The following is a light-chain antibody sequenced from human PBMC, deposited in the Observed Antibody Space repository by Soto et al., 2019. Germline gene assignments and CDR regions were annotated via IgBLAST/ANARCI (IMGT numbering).Light chain of an antibody. CDR3: SSYTSSSTPYV. Sequence: QSALTQPASVSGSPGQSITISCTGTSSDVGGYNYVSWYQQHPCKAPKLMIYEVSNRPSGVSNRFSGSKSGNTASLTISGLQAEDEADYYCSSYTSSSTPYVFGTGTKLTVL. CDR1: SSDVGGYNY. CDR2: EVS. V-gene: IGLV2-14*01. J-gene: IGLJ1*01.